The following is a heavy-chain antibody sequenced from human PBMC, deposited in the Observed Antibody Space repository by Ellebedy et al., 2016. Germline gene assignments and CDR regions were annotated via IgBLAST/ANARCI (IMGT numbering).Heavy chain of an antibody. J-gene: IGHJ5*02. V-gene: IGHV3-48*02. CDR3: ARGRQNADNWFDP. D-gene: IGHD1-1*01. Sequence: GGSLRLSCAASGFAFSTYGMNRVRQAPGKGLEWLSYISSSGSSILYGDSVKGRFTISRDDAKNSLYLQMNSLRDEDTAVYYCARGRQNADNWFDPWGQGTLVIVSS. CDR2: ISSSGSSI. CDR1: GFAFSTYG.